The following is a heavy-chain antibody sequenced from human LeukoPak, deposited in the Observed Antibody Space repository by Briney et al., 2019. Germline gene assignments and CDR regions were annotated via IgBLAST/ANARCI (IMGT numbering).Heavy chain of an antibody. J-gene: IGHJ3*02. CDR2: ISAYNGNT. CDR1: GYTFTSYG. V-gene: IGHV1-18*01. Sequence: ASVKVSCKASGYTFTSYGISWVRQAPGQGLEWMGWISAYNGNTNYAQKLQGRVTMTTDTSTSTAYMELRSLRSDDTAVYYCARQGYCSSTSCYALDAFDIWGQGTMVTVSS. CDR3: ARQGYCSSTSCYALDAFDI. D-gene: IGHD2-2*01.